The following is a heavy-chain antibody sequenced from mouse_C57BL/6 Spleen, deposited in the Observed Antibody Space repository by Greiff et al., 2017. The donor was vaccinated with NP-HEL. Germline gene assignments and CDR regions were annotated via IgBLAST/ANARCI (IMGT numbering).Heavy chain of an antibody. CDR2: IYPSDSET. CDR3: ARSHDYDGAMDY. D-gene: IGHD2-4*01. V-gene: IGHV1-61*01. Sequence: QVQLQQPGAELVRPGSSVKLSCKASGYTFTSYWMDWVKQRPGQGLEWIGNIYPSDSETHYNQKFKDKATLTVDKSSSTAYMQLSSLTSEDSAVYYCARSHDYDGAMDYWGQGTSVTVSS. J-gene: IGHJ4*01. CDR1: GYTFTSYW.